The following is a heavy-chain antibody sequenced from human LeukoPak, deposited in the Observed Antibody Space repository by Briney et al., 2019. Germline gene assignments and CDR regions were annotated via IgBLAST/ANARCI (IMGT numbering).Heavy chain of an antibody. V-gene: IGHV1-2*02. CDR3: ARAASVVIAIG. J-gene: IGHJ4*02. CDR2: INPNSGGT. CDR1: GYTFTSYA. D-gene: IGHD2-21*01. Sequence: ASVKVSCKASGYTFTSYAMHWVRQAPGQGLGWMGWINPNSGGTNYAQKFQGRVTMTRDTSISTAYMELSRLRSDDTAVYYCARAASVVIAIGWGQGTLVTVSS.